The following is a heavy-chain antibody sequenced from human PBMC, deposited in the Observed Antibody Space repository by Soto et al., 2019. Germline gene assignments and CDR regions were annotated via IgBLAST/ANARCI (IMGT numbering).Heavy chain of an antibody. D-gene: IGHD3-22*01. Sequence: EVQLVDSGGDSVKPGGSLRLSCAGSGFVSSNAWIKWVRQAPGKGLEWVGRIKSKALGGTTDFAESVRGRFAITRDDSTNMAYMQMNSLNTEDTAVYYCTTDSYSTMIEVRFDYWGHGTPVTVSS. V-gene: IGHV3-15*07. J-gene: IGHJ4*01. CDR2: IKSKALGGTT. CDR1: GFVSSNAW. CDR3: TTDSYSTMIEVRFDY.